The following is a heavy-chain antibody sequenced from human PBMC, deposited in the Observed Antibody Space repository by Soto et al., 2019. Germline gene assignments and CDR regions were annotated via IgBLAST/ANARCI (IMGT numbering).Heavy chain of an antibody. CDR3: ARGCLELDVYYYYYGMDV. CDR1: GYTLTGYY. J-gene: IGHJ6*02. V-gene: IGHV1-2*02. D-gene: IGHD1-7*01. CDR2: INPNSGGT. Sequence: ASLKVSCKGSGYTLTGYYMYWVRQAPGQGLEWMGWINPNSGGTNYAQKFQGRVTMTRDTSISTAYMELSRLRSDDTAVYYCARGCLELDVYYYYYGMDVWGQGTAVIVSS.